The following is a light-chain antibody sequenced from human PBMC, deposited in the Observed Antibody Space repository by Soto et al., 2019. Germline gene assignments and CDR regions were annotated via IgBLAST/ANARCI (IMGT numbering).Light chain of an antibody. V-gene: IGKV3-20*01. CDR2: GAS. CDR3: QQYGSSRFT. Sequence: EIVLTQSPGTLSLSPGERATLSCSASQSISSSYLAGYQQKPGQATRLLVYGASSSDTGIPDRFSGRGSGTDFTLTISRLEPEDCAVYCCQQYGSSRFTFGPGTKVDIK. CDR1: QSISSSY. J-gene: IGKJ3*01.